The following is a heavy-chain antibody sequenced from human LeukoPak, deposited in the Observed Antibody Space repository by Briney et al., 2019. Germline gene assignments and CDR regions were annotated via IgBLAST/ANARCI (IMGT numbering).Heavy chain of an antibody. D-gene: IGHD1-26*01. CDR3: ARDSLVGSTTPVFDY. V-gene: IGHV3-21*04. CDR1: RFTFSTYS. Sequence: PGGSLRLFCAASRFTFSTYSMNWVRQAPGKGLEWVSSIDSTSTYIYYADSVKGRFTISRDNAKNSLYLQMDSLRAEDTAVYYWARDSLVGSTTPVFDYWGQGTLVTVSS. CDR2: IDSTSTYI. J-gene: IGHJ4*02.